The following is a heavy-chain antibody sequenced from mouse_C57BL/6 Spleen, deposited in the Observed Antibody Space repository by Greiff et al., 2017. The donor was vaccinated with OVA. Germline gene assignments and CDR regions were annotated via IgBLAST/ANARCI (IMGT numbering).Heavy chain of an antibody. CDR1: GYTFTSYW. CDR3: ARGAAPPLAMDY. CDR2: IDPSDSET. V-gene: IGHV1-52*01. J-gene: IGHJ4*01. Sequence: VQLKQPGAELVRPGSSVKLSCKASGYTFTSYWMHWVKQRPIQGLEWIGNIDPSDSETHYNQKFKDKATLTVDKSSSTAYMQLSSLTSEDSAVYYCARGAAPPLAMDYWGQGTSVTVSS.